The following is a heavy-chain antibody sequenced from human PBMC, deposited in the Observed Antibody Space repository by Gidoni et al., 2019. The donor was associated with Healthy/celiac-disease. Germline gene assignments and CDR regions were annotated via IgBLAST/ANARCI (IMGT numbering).Heavy chain of an antibody. Sequence: QVQLQESVPGLVMPSETLSLTCTVPGGSISSYYWSWIRQPPGKGLEWIGYIYYSGSTNYNPSLKSRVTISGDTSKNQFSLKLSSVTAADTAVYYCARHGRSRGYYHGGQGTLVTVSS. V-gene: IGHV4-59*08. CDR3: ARHGRSRGYYH. CDR1: GGSISSYY. D-gene: IGHD3-22*01. CDR2: IYYSGST. J-gene: IGHJ4*02.